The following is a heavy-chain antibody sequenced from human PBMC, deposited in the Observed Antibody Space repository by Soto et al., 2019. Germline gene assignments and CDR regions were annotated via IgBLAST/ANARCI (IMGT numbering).Heavy chain of an antibody. J-gene: IGHJ6*02. CDR3: ARTKPLHDYDFLDV. D-gene: IGHD3-3*01. CDR2: INPNSGGT. Sequence: ASVKVSCKASGYTFTGYYMHWVRQAPGQGLEWMGWINPNSGGTNYAQKFQGRGTMTRDTSISTAYMELSRLRSDDTAVYYCARTKPLHDYDFLDVWGQGTTVTSP. V-gene: IGHV1-2*02. CDR1: GYTFTGYY.